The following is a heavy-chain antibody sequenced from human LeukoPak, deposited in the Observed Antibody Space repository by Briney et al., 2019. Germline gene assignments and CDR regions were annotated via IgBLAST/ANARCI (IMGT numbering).Heavy chain of an antibody. Sequence: SETLSLTCTVSGDSISSSYWSWIRQPPGKGLEWIGYFHHSGSTNYNPSLKSRVTISVDTSKNQFSLKLSSVTAADTAVYYCARASVTYYYYYYMDVWGEGTTVTVSS. CDR1: GDSISSSY. J-gene: IGHJ6*03. D-gene: IGHD4-11*01. CDR2: FHHSGST. CDR3: ARASVTYYYYYYMDV. V-gene: IGHV4-59*01.